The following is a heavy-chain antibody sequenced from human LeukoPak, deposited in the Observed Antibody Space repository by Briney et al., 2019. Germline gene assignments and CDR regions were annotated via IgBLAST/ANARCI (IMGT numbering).Heavy chain of an antibody. J-gene: IGHJ5*02. Sequence: SETLSLTCTVSGGSISSYSYSWAWIRQPPGKGLEWIGSTYYSGSTYYNPSLKSRVAISIDTSKNHFSLKLSSVTAADTAVYYCAKNQGITLVRGVITPNWFDPWGQGTLVTVSS. D-gene: IGHD3-10*01. V-gene: IGHV4-39*07. CDR3: AKNQGITLVRGVITPNWFDP. CDR2: TYYSGST. CDR1: GGSISSYSYS.